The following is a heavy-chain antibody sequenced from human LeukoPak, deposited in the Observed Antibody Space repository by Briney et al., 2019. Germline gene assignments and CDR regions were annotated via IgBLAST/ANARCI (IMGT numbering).Heavy chain of an antibody. CDR3: ASDRVYYGLDV. Sequence: TGGSLRLSCAASGFTFSSYWMHWVRQAPGKGLMWVSRIKNDGYETNYADSVKGRFTISRDNAKNTLYLQMNSLTVEDTAVYYCASDRVYYGLDVWGQGTTVSVSS. V-gene: IGHV3-74*01. J-gene: IGHJ6*02. CDR1: GFTFSSYW. CDR2: IKNDGYET.